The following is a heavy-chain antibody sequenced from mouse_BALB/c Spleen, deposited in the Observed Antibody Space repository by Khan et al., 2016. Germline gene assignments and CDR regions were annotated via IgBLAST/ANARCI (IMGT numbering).Heavy chain of an antibody. V-gene: IGHV1-37*01. Sequence: VQLQQSGPELVKPGASVKISCKASGYSFTGYFMNWVKQSHGKSLEWIGRINPYNGDTVYNPKFKGKATLTADKSSSTAHMQLLSLTSEDSAVYYCGRGDNYVNWVFDVWGAGTTVTVSS. CDR1: GYSFTGYF. CDR2: INPYNGDT. J-gene: IGHJ1*01. D-gene: IGHD1-3*01. CDR3: GRGDNYVNWVFDV.